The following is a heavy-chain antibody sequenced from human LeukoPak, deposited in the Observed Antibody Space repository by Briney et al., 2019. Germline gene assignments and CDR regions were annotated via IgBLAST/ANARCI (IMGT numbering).Heavy chain of an antibody. J-gene: IGHJ4*02. CDR2: IYYSGST. CDR3: ARETLGFGEST. CDR1: GGSISSYY. V-gene: IGHV4-59*01. D-gene: IGHD3-10*01. Sequence: SETLSLTCTVSGGSISSYYWSWIRQPPGKGLEWIGYIYYSGSTNYNPSLKSRVTISVDTSKNQFSLKLSSVTAADTAVYYCARETLGFGESTWSQGTLVTVSS.